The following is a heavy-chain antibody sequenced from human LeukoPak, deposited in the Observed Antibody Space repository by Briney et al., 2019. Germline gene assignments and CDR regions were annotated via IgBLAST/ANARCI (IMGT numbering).Heavy chain of an antibody. V-gene: IGHV3-53*01. CDR2: TDSGGTT. CDR3: ARATSGYSSSSFDY. D-gene: IGHD6-6*01. CDR1: GLSFSRFW. J-gene: IGHJ4*02. Sequence: GGSLRLSCAASGLSFSRFWMNWVRQAPGKGLEWVSITDSGGTTYYADSVKGRFTISRDNSKNTLYLQMNSLRAEDTAVYYCARATSGYSSSSFDYWGQGTLVTVSS.